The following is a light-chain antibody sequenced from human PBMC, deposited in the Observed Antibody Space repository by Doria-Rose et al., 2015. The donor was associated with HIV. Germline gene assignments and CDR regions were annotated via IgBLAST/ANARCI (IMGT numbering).Light chain of an antibody. CDR1: QGISTS. J-gene: IGKJ2*01. CDR2: AAS. V-gene: IGKV1-9*01. CDR3: QQLSSFPYT. Sequence: LSTSVGDKITITCRASQGISTSLAWYQQRPGKAPKLLIYAASTLQSGVPSRFSGSGSGTEFTLAISSLQPEDFATYYCQQLSSFPYTFGQGTKLEI.